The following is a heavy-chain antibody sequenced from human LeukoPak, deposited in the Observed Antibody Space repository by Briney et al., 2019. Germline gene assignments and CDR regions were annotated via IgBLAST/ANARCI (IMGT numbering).Heavy chain of an antibody. CDR3: AKGRYGSGSGGFDY. D-gene: IGHD3-10*01. Sequence: GGSLRLSCAASGFTFSSYAMSWVRQAPGKGLEWVSAISGGGDSTYYADSVKGRFTISRDNSKNTLYLRMNSLRAEDTAIYSCAKGRYGSGSGGFDYWGQGTLVTVSS. J-gene: IGHJ4*02. CDR2: ISGGGDST. CDR1: GFTFSSYA. V-gene: IGHV3-23*01.